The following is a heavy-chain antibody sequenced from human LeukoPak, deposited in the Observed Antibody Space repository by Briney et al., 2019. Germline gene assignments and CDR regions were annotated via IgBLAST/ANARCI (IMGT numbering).Heavy chain of an antibody. J-gene: IGHJ4*02. Sequence: GGSLRLSCAASGFTSSSYWMHWVRRAPGKGLVWVSRINSDGSSTSYADSVKGRFTISRDNAKNTLYLQMNSLRAEDTAVYYCARGVRGYSGYDFRGPFDYWGQGTLVTVSS. CDR2: INSDGSST. D-gene: IGHD5-12*01. V-gene: IGHV3-74*01. CDR3: ARGVRGYSGYDFRGPFDY. CDR1: GFTSSSYW.